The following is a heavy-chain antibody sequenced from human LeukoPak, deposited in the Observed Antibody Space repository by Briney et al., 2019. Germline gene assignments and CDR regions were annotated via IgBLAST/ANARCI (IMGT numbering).Heavy chain of an antibody. V-gene: IGHV3-74*01. Sequence: GGSLRLSCEASGFTFSSYWMHWVRQAPGRGLVWVSRINSDGSSTSYADSVKGRFTICRDNAKNTLYLQLNSLRAEDTAVYYCARSYYGSGSYFAYWGQGTLVTVSS. CDR2: INSDGSST. J-gene: IGHJ4*02. CDR1: GFTFSSYW. D-gene: IGHD3-10*01. CDR3: ARSYYGSGSYFAY.